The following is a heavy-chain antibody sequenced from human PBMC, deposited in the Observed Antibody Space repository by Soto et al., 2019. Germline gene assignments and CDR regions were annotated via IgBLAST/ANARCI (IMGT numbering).Heavy chain of an antibody. CDR2: INHSGST. D-gene: IGHD1-26*01. CDR3: ARGRWEVRFEQ. Sequence: PSEPLSLTCAVYGGSFSGYYWSWIRQPPGKGLEWIGEINHSGSTNYNPSLKSRVTISVDTSKNQFSLKLSSVTATDTAVYYCARGRWEVRFEQWGQGTLVTVSS. J-gene: IGHJ4*02. V-gene: IGHV4-34*01. CDR1: GGSFSGYY.